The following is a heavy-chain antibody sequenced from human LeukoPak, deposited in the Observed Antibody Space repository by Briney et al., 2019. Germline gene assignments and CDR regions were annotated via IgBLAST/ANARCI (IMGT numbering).Heavy chain of an antibody. V-gene: IGHV3-48*01. D-gene: IGHD2-15*01. CDR3: ARGLLREYAFDI. CDR1: GFTFSTYG. CDR2: ISSRSDSV. Sequence: PGGSLRLSCAASGFTFSTYGMNWVRQAPGKRLEWVSYISSRSDSVYYADSVKGRFTISRDNSKNTLYLHMNSLRAEDTAVYFCARGLLREYAFDIWGQGTMVTVS. J-gene: IGHJ3*02.